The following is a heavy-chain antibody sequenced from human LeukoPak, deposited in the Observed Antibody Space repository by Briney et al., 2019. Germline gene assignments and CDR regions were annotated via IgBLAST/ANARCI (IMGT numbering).Heavy chain of an antibody. Sequence: SQTLSLTCAISGDSVSNNSGAWNWIRQSPSRGLEWLGRTYYRSKRYTDYAVSVKSRITINPDTSKNQFSLQLNSVTPEDTAIYFCARRYAFDIWGQGTMVTVSS. V-gene: IGHV6-1*01. J-gene: IGHJ3*02. CDR1: GDSVSNNSGA. CDR3: ARRYAFDI. CDR2: TYYRSKRYT.